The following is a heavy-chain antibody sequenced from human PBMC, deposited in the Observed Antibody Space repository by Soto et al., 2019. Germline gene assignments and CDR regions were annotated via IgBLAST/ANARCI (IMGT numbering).Heavy chain of an antibody. D-gene: IGHD1-1*01. V-gene: IGHV1-69*12. CDR3: ARDKYRLQLGGTYYFILAV. CDR1: GGTFRTSA. J-gene: IGHJ6*02. Sequence: QVQLVQSGAEVKKPGSSVKVSCKASGGTFRTSAISWVRPAPGPGLDLVGGSMPVFRRPKYAQNFQDRVTITADESTSTAYMELNRLRSDDTAVYYCARDKYRLQLGGTYYFILAVWGQGTAVTVSS. CDR2: SMPVFRRP.